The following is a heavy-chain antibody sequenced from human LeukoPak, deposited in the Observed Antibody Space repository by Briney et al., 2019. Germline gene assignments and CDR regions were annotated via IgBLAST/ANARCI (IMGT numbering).Heavy chain of an antibody. V-gene: IGHV4-59*01. Sequence: KPSETLSLTCTVPGVSISSYFWGWIRQPPGKELEQIGYVYYNGITNYNPALKSRVSISLDTSKKQFSLNLNSVTAADTGVYYCASQLGGTTFHWGQGTLVTVSS. CDR1: GVSISSYF. CDR2: VYYNGIT. J-gene: IGHJ4*02. CDR3: ASQLGGTTFH. D-gene: IGHD1-1*01.